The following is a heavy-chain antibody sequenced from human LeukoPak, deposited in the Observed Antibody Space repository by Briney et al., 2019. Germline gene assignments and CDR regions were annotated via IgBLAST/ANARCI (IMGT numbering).Heavy chain of an antibody. CDR2: ISGSGDST. V-gene: IGHV3-23*01. Sequence: PGGSLRLSCAPSGFTFSYYAMRWVRPATGKGLEWVSAISGSGDSTYYADSVKGRFTNSRDSSKNTLYLQVNNLRAEDTAVYYCARKIEGGVTGSDYWGQGTLVTVSS. CDR3: ARKIEGGVTGSDY. D-gene: IGHD1-26*01. J-gene: IGHJ4*02. CDR1: GFTFSYYA.